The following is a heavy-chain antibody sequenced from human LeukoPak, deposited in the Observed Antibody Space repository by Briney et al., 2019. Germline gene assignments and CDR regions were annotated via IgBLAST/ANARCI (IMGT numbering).Heavy chain of an antibody. D-gene: IGHD3-22*01. CDR3: ARESFDSSGYSLDY. Sequence: GGSLRLSCAASGFTFSTYAMNWVRQAPGKGLEWVSSISSSSSYIYYADSVKGRFTISRDNAKNSLYLQMNSLRAEDTAVYYCARESFDSSGYSLDYWGQGTLVTVSS. J-gene: IGHJ4*02. V-gene: IGHV3-21*01. CDR2: ISSSSSYI. CDR1: GFTFSTYA.